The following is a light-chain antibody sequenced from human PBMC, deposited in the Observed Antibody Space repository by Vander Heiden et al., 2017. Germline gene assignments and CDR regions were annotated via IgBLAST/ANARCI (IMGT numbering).Light chain of an antibody. CDR2: KAS. Sequence: DVQMTPSPPTLSAAVGDRVTITCRASHSISSWWAWYQQKTGKAPKLLIYKASTLHSGVPSRFSGSGSGTEFTLTISSLQPDDFATYYCQQYNNDRTFGQGTKVEIK. V-gene: IGKV1-5*03. CDR3: QQYNNDRT. CDR1: HSISSW. J-gene: IGKJ1*01.